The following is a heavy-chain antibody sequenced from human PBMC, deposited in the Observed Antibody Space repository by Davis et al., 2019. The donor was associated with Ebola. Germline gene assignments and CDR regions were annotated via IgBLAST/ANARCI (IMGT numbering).Heavy chain of an antibody. Sequence: GESLKISCAASGFTFSSYWMNWVRQAPGKGLEWVANIKQDGSEKYYVDSVKGRFTISRDNSKNTLYLQMNSLRAEDTAVYYCATTVPDYWGQGTLVTVSS. CDR2: IKQDGSEK. CDR1: GFTFSSYW. V-gene: IGHV3-7*01. J-gene: IGHJ4*02. D-gene: IGHD4-17*01. CDR3: ATTVPDY.